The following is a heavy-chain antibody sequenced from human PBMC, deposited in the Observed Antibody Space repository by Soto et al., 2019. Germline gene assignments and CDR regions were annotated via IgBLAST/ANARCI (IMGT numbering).Heavy chain of an antibody. CDR3: ARVAKMMYDRSLWYRRAANWFDP. Sequence: TSETLSLTCAVYGGSFSGYSWSWIRQPPGKGLECIGEINHSGTTNYNPSLKSRVTISIDTSKNQFSLKLSSVTAADTAVYYCARVAKMMYDRSLWYRRAANWFDPWGQGTLVTVSS. CDR2: INHSGTT. D-gene: IGHD2-8*01. V-gene: IGHV4-34*01. J-gene: IGHJ5*02. CDR1: GGSFSGYS.